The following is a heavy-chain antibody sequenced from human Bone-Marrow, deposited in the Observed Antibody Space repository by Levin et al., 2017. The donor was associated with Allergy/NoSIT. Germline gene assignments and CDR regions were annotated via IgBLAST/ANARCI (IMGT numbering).Heavy chain of an antibody. CDR3: AKLRGHPTDKDYFDY. CDR1: GFTFSSYA. D-gene: IGHD3-10*01. CDR2: ISNSVVAT. V-gene: IGHV3-23*01. Sequence: GESLKISCAASGFTFSSYAMSWVRQAPGKGLEWVSTISNSVVATYNADSVEGRFTISRDNSKNTLYLQMNSLRAEDTAVYYCAKLRGHPTDKDYFDYWGQGTLVTVSS. J-gene: IGHJ4*02.